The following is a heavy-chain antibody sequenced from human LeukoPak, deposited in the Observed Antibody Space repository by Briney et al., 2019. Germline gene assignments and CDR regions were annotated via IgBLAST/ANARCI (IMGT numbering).Heavy chain of an antibody. CDR2: VTSSSSTI. V-gene: IGHV3-48*01. D-gene: IGHD6-13*01. J-gene: IGHJ4*02. Sequence: PGGSLRLSCAASGFTFSSYSMNWVRQAPGKGLEWISYVTSSSSTIYYADSVKGRFTISRDNSKNTLYLQMNSLRAEDTAVYYCANGVIAAAGPEPDWGQGTLVTVSS. CDR1: GFTFSSYS. CDR3: ANGVIAAAGPEPD.